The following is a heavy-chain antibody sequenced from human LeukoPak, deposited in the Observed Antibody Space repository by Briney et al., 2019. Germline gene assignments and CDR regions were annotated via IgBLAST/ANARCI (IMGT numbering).Heavy chain of an antibody. CDR2: IDWDDAK. CDR1: GFSLTTSGVS. V-gene: IGHV2-5*02. J-gene: IGHJ4*02. Sequence: SGPTLVKPTQTLTLTCTFSGFSLTTSGVSVGWIRQPPGKALEWLALIDWDDAKRYSPSLKSRLTITRDTSKNQVVLTVTNMDPVDTATYFCATDYRGGGYFDYWGQGTLVTVSS. CDR3: ATDYRGGGYFDY. D-gene: IGHD3-16*01.